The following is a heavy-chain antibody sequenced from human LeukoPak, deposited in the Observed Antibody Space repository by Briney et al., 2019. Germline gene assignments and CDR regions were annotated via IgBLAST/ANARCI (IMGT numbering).Heavy chain of an antibody. J-gene: IGHJ4*02. CDR2: ISVYNGNT. Sequence: ASVKVSCKASGYSFSSYGISWVRQAPGQGLEWVGWISVYNGNTNYAQKLQGRVTMTTDTSATTVHMELRSLRSDDTAVYYCARVRGQGYIRGSYRYTQGPDYWGQGTLVTVSS. CDR1: GYSFSSYG. V-gene: IGHV1-18*01. CDR3: ARVRGQGYIRGSYRYTQGPDY. D-gene: IGHD3-16*02.